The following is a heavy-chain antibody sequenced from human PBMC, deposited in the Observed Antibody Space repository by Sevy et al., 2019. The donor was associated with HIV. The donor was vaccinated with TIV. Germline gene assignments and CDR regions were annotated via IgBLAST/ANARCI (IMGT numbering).Heavy chain of an antibody. CDR3: TTDTGISDYDFWSGRDDTFDN. Sequence: GGSLRLSCAASGFTFSNAWMSWVRQAPGKGLEWVGRIKSKTDGGPTDYAAPVKGRFTISTDESKNTLYLQMNSLKTEDTAVYYCTTDTGISDYDFWSGRDDTFDNWGQGTMVTVSS. CDR1: GFTFSNAW. V-gene: IGHV3-15*01. D-gene: IGHD3-3*01. CDR2: IKSKTDGGPT. J-gene: IGHJ3*02.